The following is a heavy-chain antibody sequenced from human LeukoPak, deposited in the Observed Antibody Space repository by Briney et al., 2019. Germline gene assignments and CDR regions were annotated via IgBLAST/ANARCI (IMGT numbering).Heavy chain of an antibody. CDR3: ARASGTGWFDP. V-gene: IGHV4-34*01. CDR2: INHSGST. J-gene: IGHJ5*02. D-gene: IGHD6-13*01. CDR1: GGSFSGYH. Sequence: PSETLSLTCAVYGGSFSGYHWSWIRQPPGKGLEWIGEINHSGSTNYNPSLKSRVTISVDTSKNQFSLKLSSVTAADTAVYYCARASGTGWFDPWGQGTLVTVSS.